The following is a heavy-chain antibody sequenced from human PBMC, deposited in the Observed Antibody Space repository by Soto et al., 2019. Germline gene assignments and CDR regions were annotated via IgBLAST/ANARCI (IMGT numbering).Heavy chain of an antibody. CDR3: LAAADDY. CDR1: GYTFTKYV. CDR2: INTGNGNT. V-gene: IGHV1-3*04. D-gene: IGHD6-13*01. Sequence: ASVKVSCKASGYTFTKYVIHWVRQVPGQRLEWMGWINTGNGNTRYSQKFQGRVIITRDTSATTAYMEVSSLRSEDTAVYYCLAAADDYWGQGTLVTVSS. J-gene: IGHJ4*02.